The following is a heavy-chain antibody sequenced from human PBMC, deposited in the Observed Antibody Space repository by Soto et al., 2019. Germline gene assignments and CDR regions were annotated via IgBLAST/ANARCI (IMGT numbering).Heavy chain of an antibody. CDR3: ARDFIVGAPDYFDY. J-gene: IGHJ4*02. D-gene: IGHD1-26*01. CDR2: IGIGSSTK. V-gene: IGHV3-48*01. Sequence: GGSLRFSCAASGFTFSYYSMNWVRQAPGKGLEWVSYIGIGSSTKYYADSVKGRFTISRDDSKNTLYLQMNSLRVDDTAVYYCARDFIVGAPDYFDYWGQGTLVTVSS. CDR1: GFTFSYYS.